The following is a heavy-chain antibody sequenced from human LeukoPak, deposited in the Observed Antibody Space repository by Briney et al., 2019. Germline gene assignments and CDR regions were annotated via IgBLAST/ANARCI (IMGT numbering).Heavy chain of an antibody. CDR2: MFHSGST. CDR3: ARAVAGKPYFFDY. CDR1: GYFISSGYY. D-gene: IGHD2/OR15-2a*01. V-gene: IGHV4-38-2*01. J-gene: IGHJ4*02. Sequence: PETLSLTCAVSGYFISSGYYWGWIRQPPGKGLEWIGSMFHSGSTYYHPSLRSRVTISIDTSKNQFSLRLSSVTAADTAVYYCARAVAGKPYFFDYWGQGTLVTVSS.